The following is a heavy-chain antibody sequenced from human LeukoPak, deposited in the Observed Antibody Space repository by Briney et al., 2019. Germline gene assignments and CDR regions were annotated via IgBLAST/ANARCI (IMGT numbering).Heavy chain of an antibody. CDR2: IYYSGST. J-gene: IGHJ6*02. Sequence: SETLSLTCTVSGVSISSGDFYWSWIRQPPGKGLEWIGYIYYSGSTYYNPSLTSRVTMSVDTSKNQFSLKLSSVTAADTAIYYCARDHTETSSLNFRNYYYYGMDIWGQGTTVIVSS. CDR3: ARDHTETSSLNFRNYYYYGMDI. CDR1: GVSISSGDFY. V-gene: IGHV4-30-4*01. D-gene: IGHD4-11*01.